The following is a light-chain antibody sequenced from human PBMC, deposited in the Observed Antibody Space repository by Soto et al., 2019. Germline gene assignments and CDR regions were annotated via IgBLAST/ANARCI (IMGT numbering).Light chain of an antibody. V-gene: IGLV2-14*01. J-gene: IGLJ1*01. CDR3: SSYTSSSIYV. CDR2: EVS. Sequence: QSALTQPASVSGSPGQSITISCTGTSSDVGAYKYVSWYQQHPGKAPKVMIYEVSNRPSGVSNRFSGSKSGNTASLTISGLQAEDEADYYCSSYTSSSIYVFGTGTKVTVL. CDR1: SSDVGAYKY.